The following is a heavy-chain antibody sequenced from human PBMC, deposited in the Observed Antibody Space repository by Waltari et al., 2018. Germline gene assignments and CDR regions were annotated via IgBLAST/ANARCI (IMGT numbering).Heavy chain of an antibody. Sequence: QVTLRESGPALVKPTQTLTLTCTFSGFSLSTSGMCVSWIRPPPGKALEWLALIDWDDDKYYSTSLKTRLTISKDTSKNQVVLTMTNMDPVDTATYYCARISGATVTTRGAFDIWGQGTMVTVSS. CDR1: GFSLSTSGMC. CDR2: IDWDDDK. D-gene: IGHD4-4*01. V-gene: IGHV2-70*01. J-gene: IGHJ3*02. CDR3: ARISGATVTTRGAFDI.